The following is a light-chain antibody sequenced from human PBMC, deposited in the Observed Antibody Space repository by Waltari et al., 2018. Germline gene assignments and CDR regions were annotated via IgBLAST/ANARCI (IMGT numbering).Light chain of an antibody. CDR2: YAS. CDR3: QQSYRTPPT. J-gene: IGKJ4*01. CDR1: QKITTS. Sequence: DIQMTQSPSSLSVSVGDRVTITCRASQKITTSLNWYQQKLGKAPNLMIYYASSVQSGVPAGFRGSGSETDFNLTISSLQPEDFAIYYCQQSYRTPPTFGGGTRVEI. V-gene: IGKV1-39*01.